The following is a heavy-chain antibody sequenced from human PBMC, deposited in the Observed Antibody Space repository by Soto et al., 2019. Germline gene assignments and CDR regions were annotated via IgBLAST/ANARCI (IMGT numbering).Heavy chain of an antibody. V-gene: IGHV4-59*01. D-gene: IGHD6-13*01. Sequence: ETLSLTCTVSGGSISSYYWSWIRQPPGKGLEWIGYIYYSGSTNYNPSLKSRVTISVDTSKNQFSLKLSSVTAADTAVYYCARYRVSDYYYYYMDVWGKGTTVTVSS. J-gene: IGHJ6*03. CDR1: GGSISSYY. CDR2: IYYSGST. CDR3: ARYRVSDYYYYYMDV.